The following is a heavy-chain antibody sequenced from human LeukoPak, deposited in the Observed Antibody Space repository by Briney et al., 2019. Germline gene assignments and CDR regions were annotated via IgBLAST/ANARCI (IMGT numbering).Heavy chain of an antibody. Sequence: PGGSLRLSCAASGFTFTIFGLNWVRQAPGKVPEWVSYIDARSGITYYADSVQGRFTISRDNAQESVFLQMNSLRAEDTAVYYCARDYFSRAALLGYFDLWGRGTLVTVSS. CDR3: ARDYFSRAALLGYFDL. J-gene: IGHJ2*01. CDR2: IDARSGIT. CDR1: GFTFTIFG. V-gene: IGHV3-48*01. D-gene: IGHD2-15*01.